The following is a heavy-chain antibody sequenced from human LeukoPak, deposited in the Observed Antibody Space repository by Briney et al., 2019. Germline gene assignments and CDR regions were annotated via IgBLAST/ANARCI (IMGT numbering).Heavy chain of an antibody. Sequence: GASVKVSCKASGYTFTGYYMHWVRQAPGQGLEWMGWINPNSGGTNYAQKFQGRVTMTRDTSISTAYMELSRLRSDDTAVYYCAVLGFLEPPRFDPWGQGTLVTVSS. V-gene: IGHV1-2*02. CDR2: INPNSGGT. CDR3: AVLGFLEPPRFDP. J-gene: IGHJ5*02. CDR1: GYTFTGYY. D-gene: IGHD3-3*01.